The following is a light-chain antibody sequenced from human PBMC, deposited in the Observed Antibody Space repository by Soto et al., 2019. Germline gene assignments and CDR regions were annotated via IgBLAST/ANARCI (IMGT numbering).Light chain of an antibody. Sequence: QSALTQPASVSGSPGQSITISCTGTSNDIGTSNFVSWYQHHPGKAPKLMIYDVSNRPSGVSDRFSGSKSGNTASLTISGPQAEDEADYYCSSYTISSTVVFGGGTKLTVL. CDR3: SSYTISSTVV. CDR2: DVS. J-gene: IGLJ2*01. CDR1: SNDIGTSNF. V-gene: IGLV2-14*03.